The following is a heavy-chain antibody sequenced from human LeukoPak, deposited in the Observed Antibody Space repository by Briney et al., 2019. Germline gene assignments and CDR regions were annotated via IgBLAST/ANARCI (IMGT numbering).Heavy chain of an antibody. V-gene: IGHV1-8*03. D-gene: IGHD6-13*01. J-gene: IGHJ5*02. CDR1: GYTFTSYD. CDR3: ARGGGAAAGNWFDP. CDR2: MNPNSGNT. Sequence: GASVKVSCKASGYTFTSYDINWVRQATGQGLEWMGWMNPNSGNTGYAQKFQGRVTITRNTSISTSYMELSSLRSEDTAVYYCARGGGAAAGNWFDPWGQGTLVTVSS.